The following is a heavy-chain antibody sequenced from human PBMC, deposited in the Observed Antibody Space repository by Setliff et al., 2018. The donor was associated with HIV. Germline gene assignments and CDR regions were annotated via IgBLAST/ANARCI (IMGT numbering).Heavy chain of an antibody. CDR2: IFHDGTT. D-gene: IGHD3-22*01. CDR3: ARHGGVYYYDSSSYNPQFFDL. CDR1: GYSISSGYY. Sequence: PSETLSLTCVVSGYSISSGYYWGWIRQSPGKGLEWIGNIFHDGTTYYSPSLKSRVTISVDTSKNQFSLKLTSMTAADSAVYYCARHGGVYYYDSSSYNPQFFDLWGRGTLVTVSS. V-gene: IGHV4-38-2*01. J-gene: IGHJ2*01.